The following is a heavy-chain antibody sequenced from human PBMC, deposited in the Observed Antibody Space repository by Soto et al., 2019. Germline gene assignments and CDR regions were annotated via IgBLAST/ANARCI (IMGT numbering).Heavy chain of an antibody. CDR1: GFTFSSCA. Sequence: PGGSLRVSFAASGFTFSSCAMSWVRQAPGKGLEWVSAISCSGGSTYYADSVKVRFTISRDNSKNTLYLQMNSLRAEDTAVYYCAKDLNNWNCVGWFDXWGQVTLFTVSX. CDR3: AKDLNNWNCVGWFDX. V-gene: IGHV3-23*01. CDR2: ISCSGGST. D-gene: IGHD1-7*01. J-gene: IGHJ5*02.